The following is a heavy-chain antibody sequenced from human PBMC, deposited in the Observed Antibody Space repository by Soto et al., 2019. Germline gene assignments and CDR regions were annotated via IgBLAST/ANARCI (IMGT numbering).Heavy chain of an antibody. D-gene: IGHD2-8*01. V-gene: IGHV3-48*02. Sequence: LRLSCAASEFNFITYSMSWVRQAPGKGLEWVSYISSSSSTIYYADSVKGRFTISRDDAKNSVYLQMNSLRDEDTAVYYCARDRLGVGYYFDSWGQGTLVTVSS. CDR3: ARDRLGVGYYFDS. J-gene: IGHJ4*02. CDR2: ISSSSSTI. CDR1: EFNFITYS.